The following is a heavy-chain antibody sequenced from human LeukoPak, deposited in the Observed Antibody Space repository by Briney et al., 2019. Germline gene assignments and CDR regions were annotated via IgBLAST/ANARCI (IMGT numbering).Heavy chain of an antibody. D-gene: IGHD6-19*01. CDR1: GYTFTGYY. Sequence: GASVKVSCKASGYTFTGYYMHWVRQAPGQGLEWMGWINPNSGGTNYAQKFQGRVTMTRDTSISTAYMELSRLRSDDTAVYYCARSSMAINSGWSEAFDYWGQGTLVTVSS. J-gene: IGHJ4*02. V-gene: IGHV1-2*02. CDR3: ARSSMAINSGWSEAFDY. CDR2: INPNSGGT.